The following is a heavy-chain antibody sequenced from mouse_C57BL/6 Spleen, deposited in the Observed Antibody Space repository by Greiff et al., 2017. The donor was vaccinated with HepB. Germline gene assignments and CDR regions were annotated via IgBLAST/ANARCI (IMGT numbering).Heavy chain of an antibody. D-gene: IGHD1-1*01. Sequence: DVKLVESGAELVRPGASVKLSCTASGFNIKDYYMHWVKQRPEQGLEWIGRIDPEDGDTEYAPKFQGKATMTADTSSNTAYLQLSSLTSEDTAVYYCTTWGGSSHRSWFAYWGQGTLVTVSA. CDR3: TTWGGSSHRSWFAY. CDR1: GFNIKDYY. CDR2: IDPEDGDT. J-gene: IGHJ3*01. V-gene: IGHV14-1*01.